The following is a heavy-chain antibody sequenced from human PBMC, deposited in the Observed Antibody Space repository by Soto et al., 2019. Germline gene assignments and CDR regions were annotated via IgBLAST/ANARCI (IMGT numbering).Heavy chain of an antibody. V-gene: IGHV4-30-2*01. CDR1: GGSISSGGYS. J-gene: IGHJ5*02. CDR2: IYHSGST. CDR3: ARGWVYYDSSGYYSWFDP. Sequence: QLQLQESGSGLVKPSQTLSLTCAVSGGSISSGGYSWSWIRQPPGKGLEWIGYIYHSGSTYYNPSLKGRVTISVDRSKNQFSLKLSSVTAADTAVYYCARGWVYYDSSGYYSWFDPWGQGTLVTVSS. D-gene: IGHD3-22*01.